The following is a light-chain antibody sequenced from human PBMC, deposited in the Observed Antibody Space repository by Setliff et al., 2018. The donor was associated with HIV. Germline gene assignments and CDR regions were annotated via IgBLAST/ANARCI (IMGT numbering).Light chain of an antibody. CDR1: SSNIGSNI. V-gene: IGLV1-44*01. J-gene: IGLJ1*01. CDR2: RNN. CDR3: ATWDDSLNGNG. Sequence: QSVLTQPPSASGTPGQRVTISCSGSSSNIGSNIVNWYQHLPGTAPKLLIYRNNQRPSGVPDRFSGSKSGTSASLAISGLQSEDEADYYCATWDDSLNGNGFGSGTKVTVL.